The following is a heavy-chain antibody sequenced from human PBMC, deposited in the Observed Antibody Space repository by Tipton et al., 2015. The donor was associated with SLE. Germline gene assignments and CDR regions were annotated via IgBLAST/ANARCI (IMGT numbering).Heavy chain of an antibody. CDR1: GGSISSSSYY. J-gene: IGHJ2*01. CDR3: ARRLVAAANDWYFGL. Sequence: TLSLTCTVSGGSISSSSYYWGWIRQPPGKGLEWIGSIYYSGNTYYNPSLKSRVTISVDTSKNQFSLKLSSVTAVDTAVYYCARRLVAAANDWYFGLWGRGTLVTVSS. V-gene: IGHV4-39*07. CDR2: IYYSGNT. D-gene: IGHD2-2*01.